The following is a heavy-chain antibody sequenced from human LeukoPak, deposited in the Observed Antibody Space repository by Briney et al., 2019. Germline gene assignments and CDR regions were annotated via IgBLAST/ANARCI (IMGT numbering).Heavy chain of an antibody. V-gene: IGHV1-18*01. CDR1: GYTFTSYG. D-gene: IGHD3-3*01. J-gene: IGHJ6*02. CDR2: ISAYNGNT. Sequence: WASVKVSCKASGYTFTSYGISWVRQAPGQGLEWMGWISAYNGNTNYAQKLQGRVTMTTDTSTSTAYMELRSLRSDVTAVYYCARDRKGDFWSGSLYGMDVWGQGTTVTVSS. CDR3: ARDRKGDFWSGSLYGMDV.